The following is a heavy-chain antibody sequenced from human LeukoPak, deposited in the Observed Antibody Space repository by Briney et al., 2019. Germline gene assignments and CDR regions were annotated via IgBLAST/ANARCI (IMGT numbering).Heavy chain of an antibody. Sequence: GGSLRLSCAASGFTFSSYEMSWVRQAPGKGLEWVSSISGSGGSTYYADSVKGRFTISRDNSKNTLYLQMNSLRAEDTAVYYCAKATYSSSWNLYFDYWGQGTLVTVSS. CDR1: GFTFSSYE. CDR3: AKATYSSSWNLYFDY. J-gene: IGHJ4*02. CDR2: ISGSGGST. V-gene: IGHV3-23*01. D-gene: IGHD6-13*01.